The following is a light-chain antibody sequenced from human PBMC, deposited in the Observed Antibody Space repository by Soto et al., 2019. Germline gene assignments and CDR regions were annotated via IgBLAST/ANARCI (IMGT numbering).Light chain of an antibody. Sequence: QSALTPPAPGAGTPGKSINISCNSTSSDVRAYNYVSWYQQHPRKAPKLMIYEVSNRPSGVSHRFSGSKSDNTASLTISGLQTDDEADYYCSSYTSSRTLVFGTGTKVTVL. CDR2: EVS. V-gene: IGLV2-14*01. CDR3: SSYTSSRTLV. J-gene: IGLJ1*01. CDR1: SSDVRAYNY.